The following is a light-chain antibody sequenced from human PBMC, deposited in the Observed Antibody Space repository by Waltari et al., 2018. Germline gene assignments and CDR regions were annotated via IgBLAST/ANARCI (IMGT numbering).Light chain of an antibody. Sequence: EIVLTQSPGTLSLSPGERATLSCRASQSVDSTYLAWYQQKPGQAPRLLISGVSRRATGIPDRFSGSGSGTDFTLTISRLEPEDFVVYYCQQYGSSPFTFGPGTKVDIK. CDR3: QQYGSSPFT. CDR2: GVS. V-gene: IGKV3-20*01. CDR1: QSVDSTY. J-gene: IGKJ3*01.